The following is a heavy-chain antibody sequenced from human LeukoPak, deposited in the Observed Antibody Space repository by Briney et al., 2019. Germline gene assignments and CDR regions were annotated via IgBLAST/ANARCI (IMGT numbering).Heavy chain of an antibody. CDR1: GGTFSSYA. D-gene: IGHD1-26*01. Sequence: SVKVSCKASGGTFSSYAISWVRQAPGQGLEWMGGIIPIFGTANYAQKFQGRVTITADESTSTAYMELSSLRSDDTAVYYCARNLVGATEYFDYWGQGTLVTVSS. CDR2: IIPIFGTA. V-gene: IGHV1-69*01. J-gene: IGHJ4*02. CDR3: ARNLVGATEYFDY.